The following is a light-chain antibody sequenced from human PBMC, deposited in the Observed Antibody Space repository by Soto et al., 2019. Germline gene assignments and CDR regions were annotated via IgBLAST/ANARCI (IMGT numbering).Light chain of an antibody. J-gene: IGKJ1*01. CDR3: QQYGSSGT. CDR2: GAS. V-gene: IGKV3-20*01. CDR1: QSVSNNY. Sequence: SLSPGERATLSCMASQSVSNNYLAWYQQKPGQAPRLLIYGASNRATGIPDRFSGSGSGADFTPTISRLEPEDFAVYYCQQYGSSGTFGQGTKVDIK.